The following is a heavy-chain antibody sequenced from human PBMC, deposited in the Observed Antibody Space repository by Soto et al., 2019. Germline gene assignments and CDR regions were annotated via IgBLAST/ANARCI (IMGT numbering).Heavy chain of an antibody. CDR2: IIPILGET. D-gene: IGHD3-16*01. CDR3: ARGLGGRMDD. J-gene: IGHJ6*02. CDR1: GTIFSSYT. V-gene: IGHV1-69*08. Sequence: QVQLVQSGAEVKKPGSSVRVSCKASGTIFSSYTISWVRQAPGQGLEWMGRIIPILGETNSAQKFQGRVTLPADTSTNTAYMELNSLRLEDTALYYWARGLGGRMDDWGQGTTVTVSS.